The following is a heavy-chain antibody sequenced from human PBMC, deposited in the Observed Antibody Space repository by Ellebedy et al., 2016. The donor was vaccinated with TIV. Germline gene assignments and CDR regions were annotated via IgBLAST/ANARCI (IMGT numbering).Heavy chain of an antibody. CDR3: ARAHY. CDR2: IKEDGSEK. Sequence: GESLKISCAASGFTFRSEWMSWVRQAPGKGLEWVANIKEDGSEKDYVDLVKGRFTISRDNAKNSLYLQMNNLRVEDTAVYYCARAHYWGQGTLVTVSS. J-gene: IGHJ4*02. CDR1: GFTFRSEW. V-gene: IGHV3-7*01. D-gene: IGHD3-10*01.